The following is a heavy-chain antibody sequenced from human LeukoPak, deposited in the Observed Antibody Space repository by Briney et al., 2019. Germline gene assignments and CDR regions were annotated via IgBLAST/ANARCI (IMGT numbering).Heavy chain of an antibody. V-gene: IGHV3-48*03. D-gene: IGHD3-16*01. CDR2: ISGSGGTI. CDR1: GLTFRDYD. CDR3: ARDLVSGAYTFDI. Sequence: GGSLRLSCAASGLTFRDYDINWVRQAPGKGLEWVSYISGSGGTIYYADSVRGRFTISRDNAKNSLYLQMNSLRAEDTAVYYCARDLVSGAYTFDIWGQGTMVTVPS. J-gene: IGHJ3*02.